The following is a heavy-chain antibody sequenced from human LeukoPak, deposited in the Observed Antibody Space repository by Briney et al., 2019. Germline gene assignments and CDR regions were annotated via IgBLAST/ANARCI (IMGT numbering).Heavy chain of an antibody. V-gene: IGHV3-7*01. Sequence: HPGGSLRLSCAASGFTLNRYWMSWVRQAPGKGLEWVANINEDGGERHYVDSVKGRFTISRDNAKNSLYLQMNSLGAEDTAVYYCARGGNLENWGGGTLVTVSS. CDR2: INEDGGER. CDR1: GFTLNRYW. J-gene: IGHJ4*02. CDR3: ARGGNLEN. D-gene: IGHD1-14*01.